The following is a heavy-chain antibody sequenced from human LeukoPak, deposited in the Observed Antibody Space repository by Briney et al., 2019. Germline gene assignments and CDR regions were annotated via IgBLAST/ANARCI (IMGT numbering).Heavy chain of an antibody. D-gene: IGHD3-9*01. CDR3: AGQTGYDISTDEDFDY. CDR1: GYSFTNNFW. V-gene: IGHV5-51*01. Sequence: GESLKISCKGSGYSFTNNFWIAWVRQMPGKGLECMGVIYPGDSDTRYGPSFQGQVTISVDKSISTAYLQWSSLKASDTAMYYCAGQTGYDISTDEDFDYWGQGTLVTVSS. J-gene: IGHJ4*02. CDR2: IYPGDSDT.